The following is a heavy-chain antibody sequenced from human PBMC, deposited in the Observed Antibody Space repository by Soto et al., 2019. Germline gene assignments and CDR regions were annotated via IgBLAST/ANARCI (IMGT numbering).Heavy chain of an antibody. CDR1: GYTFGGYY. Sequence: ASVKVSCKASGYTFGGYYIHWVRQAPGPGLEWIGMINPTSGSTSYSQKFQGRVTVTRDTSTSTVYMELSRLRSEDTAVYYCARSDGFDFWGREVWSPSPQ. CDR2: INPTSGST. CDR3: ARSDGFDF. V-gene: IGHV1-46*01. J-gene: IGHJ4*02.